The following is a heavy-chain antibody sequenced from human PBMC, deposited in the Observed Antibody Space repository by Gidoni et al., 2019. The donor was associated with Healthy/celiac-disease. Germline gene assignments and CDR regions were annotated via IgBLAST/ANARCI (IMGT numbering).Heavy chain of an antibody. J-gene: IGHJ4*02. V-gene: IGHV4-39*01. Sequence: STYYNPSLKSRVTISVDTSKNQFSLKLSSVTAADTAVYYCARLARGSGSFWGEIFDYWGQGTLVTVSS. CDR3: ARLARGSGSFWGEIFDY. CDR2: ST. D-gene: IGHD1-26*01.